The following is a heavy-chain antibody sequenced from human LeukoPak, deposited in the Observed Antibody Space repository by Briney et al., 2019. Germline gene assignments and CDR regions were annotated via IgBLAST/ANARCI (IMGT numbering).Heavy chain of an antibody. D-gene: IGHD6-6*01. CDR3: ARGPRYSSSSYYFDY. V-gene: IGHV3-64*01. CDR1: GFIFSSYA. CDR2: ISSNGGST. Sequence: GGSLRLSCAASGFIFSSYAMHWVRQAPGKGLEYVSAISSNGGSTYYANSVKGRFTISRDNSKNTLYLQMGSRIAEAMALHYCARGPRYSSSSYYFDYWGQGTLVTVSS. J-gene: IGHJ4*02.